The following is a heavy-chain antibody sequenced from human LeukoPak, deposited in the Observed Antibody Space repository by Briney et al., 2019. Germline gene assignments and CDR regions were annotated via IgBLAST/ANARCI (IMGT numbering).Heavy chain of an antibody. V-gene: IGHV3-48*01. D-gene: IGHD2-8*02. CDR1: GFTFSSYS. Sequence: PGGSLRLSCAASGFTFSSYSMNWVRQAPGKGLEWVSYISSSSSTILYADSVKGRFTISRDNAKNSLYLQMNSLRAEDTAVYYCARDTGGRGWFDPWGQGTLVTVSS. CDR2: ISSSSSTI. J-gene: IGHJ5*02. CDR3: ARDTGGRGWFDP.